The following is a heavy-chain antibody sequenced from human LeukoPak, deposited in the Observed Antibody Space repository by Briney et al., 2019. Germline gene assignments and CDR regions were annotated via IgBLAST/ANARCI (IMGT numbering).Heavy chain of an antibody. CDR3: ARRATYYYDSSGYYYY. V-gene: IGHV4-34*01. CDR1: GGSFSGYY. Sequence: SETLSLTCAVYGGSFSGYYWSWIRQPPGKGLEWIGEINHSGSTNYNPSLKSRVTISVDTSKNQFSLKLSSVTAADTAVYYCARRATYYYDSSGYYYYWGQGTLVTVSS. D-gene: IGHD3-22*01. CDR2: INHSGST. J-gene: IGHJ4*02.